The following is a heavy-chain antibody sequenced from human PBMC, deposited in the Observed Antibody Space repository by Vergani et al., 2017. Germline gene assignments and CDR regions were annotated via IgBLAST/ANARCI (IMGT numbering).Heavy chain of an antibody. CDR2: IFPSGGDT. J-gene: IGHJ4*02. CDR1: GYTFTSYY. D-gene: IGHD5-12*01. CDR3: AREPPRGYYFDY. V-gene: IGHV1-46*01. Sequence: QVQLVQSGAEVKKPGASVKISCKASGYTFTSYYIHWVRQAPGQGLEWMGVIFPSGGDTGYKQKFQGRVTMTRDTSTSTVYMELSSLRSDDTAVYYCAREPPRGYYFDYWGQGTLVPVSS.